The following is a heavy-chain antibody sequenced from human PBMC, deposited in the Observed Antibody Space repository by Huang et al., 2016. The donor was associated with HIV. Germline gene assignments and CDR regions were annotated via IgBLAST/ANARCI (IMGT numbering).Heavy chain of an antibody. V-gene: IGHV3-23*01. J-gene: IGHJ4*02. CDR3: AKGSERSLTGPKYQYYFDY. Sequence: EVQLLESGGGLVQPGGSLRLSCAASIFKFSTSAMSWVRQAPGKGLEWVSGIMGSGSITYYADYVKGRFTISRDNSRNTLYLQMKSLRVEDTAIYYCAKGSERSLTGPKYQYYFDYWGQGTLVTVSS. CDR1: IFKFSTSA. D-gene: IGHD3-3*01. CDR2: IMGSGSIT.